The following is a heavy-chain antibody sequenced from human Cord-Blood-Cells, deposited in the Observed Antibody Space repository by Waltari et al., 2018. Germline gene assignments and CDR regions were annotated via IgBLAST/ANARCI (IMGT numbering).Heavy chain of an antibody. CDR2: IYYSGIT. J-gene: IGHJ4*02. V-gene: IGHV4-39*01. CDR3: ARQTYDLWSGYYLDY. D-gene: IGHD3-3*01. Sequence: QLQLQESGPGLVKPSETLSLTCTVSGGSIRSSSYYWGWIRQPPGKGLEWIGGIYYSGITYDNPSVRSRVTMAVDTAKNQFSLKLSSVTGADTAVYYCARQTYDLWSGYYLDYWGQGSRVTVSS. CDR1: GGSIRSSSYY.